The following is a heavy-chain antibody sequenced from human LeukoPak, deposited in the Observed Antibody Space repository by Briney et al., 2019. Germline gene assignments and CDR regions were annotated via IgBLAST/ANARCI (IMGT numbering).Heavy chain of an antibody. V-gene: IGHV3-33*01. CDR1: GFTFSSYG. CDR2: IWYDGSDK. D-gene: IGHD5-18*01. J-gene: IGHJ3*01. Sequence: GGSLRLSCAASGFTFSSYGMHWVRQAPGKGLEWVAVIWYDGSDKCYADSVKGRFTISRDNSKSTLYLQMSSLRAEDTAVYYCARTNLFVDTAVNDAFDVWGQGTMVIVSS. CDR3: ARTNLFVDTAVNDAFDV.